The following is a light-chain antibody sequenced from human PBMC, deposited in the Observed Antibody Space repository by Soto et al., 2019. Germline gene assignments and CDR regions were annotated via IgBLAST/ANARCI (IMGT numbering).Light chain of an antibody. CDR2: GAS. Sequence: MTQSPSSLSASVGARVSVTCQASQDIRTSLSWFQHKPGRAPKLLIYGASYLETGVPSRFRGSGSGTDFTFTITSLQPEDIATYYCQHYNNLPPFTFGPGTKVDIK. CDR3: QHYNNLPPFT. V-gene: IGKV1-33*01. J-gene: IGKJ3*01. CDR1: QDIRTS.